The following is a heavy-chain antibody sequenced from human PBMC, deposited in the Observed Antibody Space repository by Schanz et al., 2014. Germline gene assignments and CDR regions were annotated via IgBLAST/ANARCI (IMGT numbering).Heavy chain of an antibody. J-gene: IGHJ4*02. CDR2: IIPILGIA. CDR1: GGTFSSYT. D-gene: IGHD4-17*01. V-gene: IGHV1-69*02. Sequence: QVQLVQSEAEVKKPGSSVKVSCKASGGTFSSYTISWVRQAPGQGLEWMGRIIPILGIANYAQNFQGRVTITADKSTSTAYMELTSLRSEDTAVYCCARGYGDSPTDYWGQGTLVTVSS. CDR3: ARGYGDSPTDY.